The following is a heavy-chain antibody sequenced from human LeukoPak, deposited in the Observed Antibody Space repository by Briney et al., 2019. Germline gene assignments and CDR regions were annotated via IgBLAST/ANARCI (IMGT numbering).Heavy chain of an antibody. CDR2: INPSGGST. D-gene: IGHD3-22*01. CDR3: ARSRQYYDSSGTKGAFDI. Sequence: ASVKVSCKASGYTFTSYYMHWVRQAPGQGLEWMGIINPSGGSTSYAQKFQGRVTMTRDTSTSTVYMELSSLRSEDTAVYYCARSRQYYDSSGTKGAFDIWGQGTMVTVSS. CDR1: GYTFTSYY. V-gene: IGHV1-46*01. J-gene: IGHJ3*02.